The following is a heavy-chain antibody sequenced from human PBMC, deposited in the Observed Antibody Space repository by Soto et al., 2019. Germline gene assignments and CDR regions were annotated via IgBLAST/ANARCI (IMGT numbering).Heavy chain of an antibody. V-gene: IGHV3-15*01. J-gene: IGHJ4*02. Sequence: PGGSLRLSCAASGLNFGNSWMSWVRQAPGKGLEWVGRIKNKKDGGTTDYAAPVKGRFIISRDDSRNTLYLQMSSLRTEDTAVYYCTTDPGDFEDYWGQGTQVTVSS. D-gene: IGHD4-17*01. CDR1: GLNFGNSW. CDR2: IKNKKDGGTT. CDR3: TTDPGDFEDY.